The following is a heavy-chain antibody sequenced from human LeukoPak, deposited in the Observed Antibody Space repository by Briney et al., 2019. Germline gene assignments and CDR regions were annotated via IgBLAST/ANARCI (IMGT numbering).Heavy chain of an antibody. D-gene: IGHD2-8*01. J-gene: IGHJ4*02. CDR3: ARYAGLDY. Sequence: ASVNVSCKASVYTFTGYYMHWVRQARGQGLEWMGWINPNSGCTHYAQKFQGRVTMTSDTSISTAYMELSRLRSDDTAVYYCARYAGLDYWGQGTLVTVSS. V-gene: IGHV1-2*02. CDR2: INPNSGCT. CDR1: VYTFTGYY.